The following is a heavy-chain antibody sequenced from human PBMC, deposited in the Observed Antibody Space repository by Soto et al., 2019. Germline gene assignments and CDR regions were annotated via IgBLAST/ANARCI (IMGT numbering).Heavy chain of an antibody. V-gene: IGHV2-5*02. J-gene: IGHJ4*02. D-gene: IGHD3-10*01. CDR2: TYWDDDK. Sequence: QITLKESGPTLVKPTQTLTLTCTFSWFSLSTSGVGVGWISQPPGKALECLALTYWDDDKRYSQSLKSRLSVTKDPSKNQVVHTMTNMDTADTGTYYCAQRLGDNTWYGDVGFFDYWGRGNLGTVSS. CDR3: AQRLGDNTWYGDVGFFDY. CDR1: WFSLSTSGVG.